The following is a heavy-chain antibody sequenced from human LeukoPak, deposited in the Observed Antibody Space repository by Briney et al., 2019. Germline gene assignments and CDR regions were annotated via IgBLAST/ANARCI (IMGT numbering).Heavy chain of an antibody. D-gene: IGHD6-13*01. CDR2: INHSGST. J-gene: IGHJ4*02. CDR1: GGPFSGYY. V-gene: IGHV4-34*01. CDR3: AGSVYSSSRGFDY. Sequence: SETLSLTCAVYGGPFSGYYWSWIRQPPGKGLEWIGEINHSGSTNYNPSLKSRVTISVDTSKNQFSLKLSSVTAADTAVYYCAGSVYSSSRGFDYWGQGTLVTVSS.